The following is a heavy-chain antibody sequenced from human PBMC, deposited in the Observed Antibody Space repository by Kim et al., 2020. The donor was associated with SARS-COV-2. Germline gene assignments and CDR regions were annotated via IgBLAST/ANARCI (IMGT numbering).Heavy chain of an antibody. J-gene: IGHJ3*02. CDR2: ISAYNGDT. D-gene: IGHD5-18*01. CDR1: GYTFTSYG. V-gene: IGHV1-18*01. Sequence: ASVKVSCKASGYTFTSYGISWVRQAPGQGLEWMGWISAYNGDTNYAQKLQGRVTMTTDTSTSTAYMELRSLRSDDTAVYYCARDPQLWLSEDDAFDIWGQGTMVTVSS. CDR3: ARDPQLWLSEDDAFDI.